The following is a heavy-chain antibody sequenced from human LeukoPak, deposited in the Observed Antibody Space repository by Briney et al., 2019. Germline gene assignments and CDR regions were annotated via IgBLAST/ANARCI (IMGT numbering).Heavy chain of an antibody. CDR3: AKRAFRESGTHDY. J-gene: IGHJ4*02. CDR1: GFTFGDYS. D-gene: IGHD3-10*01. V-gene: IGHV3-23*01. CDR2: ISGGSGAYT. Sequence: QVGGSLRLTCVASGFTFGDYSVSWVRQAPEKGLEWVSSISGGSGAYTDYADSVQGRFTISRDNSKNTLYLQMNRLTADDTAVYYCAKRAFRESGTHDYWGQGTLVTVSS.